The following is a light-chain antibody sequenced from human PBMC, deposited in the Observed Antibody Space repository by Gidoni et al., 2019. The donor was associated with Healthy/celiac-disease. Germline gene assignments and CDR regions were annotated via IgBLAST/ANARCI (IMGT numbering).Light chain of an antibody. V-gene: IGKV1-39*01. CDR3: QQSYSTPLT. CDR2: AAS. Sequence: DIQMTQSPSSLSASVGDRVIITCRASQSISSYLNWYQQKPGKAPKLLIYAASSLQSGVPYRFSGSGSGTDFTLTISSLQPEDFATYYCQQSYSTPLTFGGGTKVEIK. J-gene: IGKJ4*01. CDR1: QSISSY.